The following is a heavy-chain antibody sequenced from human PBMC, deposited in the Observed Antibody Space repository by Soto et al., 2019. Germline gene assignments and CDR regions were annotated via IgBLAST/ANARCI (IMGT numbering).Heavy chain of an antibody. V-gene: IGHV4-31*03. Sequence: PSETLSLTCTVSGGAISSGGYYYNWIRQHSGKGLEWIGYIYYTGQTYYNPSLRSRLTIPVDTSKNEVSLRLDSVTAADTAVYYCASERNYYHRGGYGAFDMWGQGTMVTVSS. CDR3: ASERNYYHRGGYGAFDM. CDR2: IYYTGQT. D-gene: IGHD3-22*01. CDR1: GGAISSGGYY. J-gene: IGHJ3*02.